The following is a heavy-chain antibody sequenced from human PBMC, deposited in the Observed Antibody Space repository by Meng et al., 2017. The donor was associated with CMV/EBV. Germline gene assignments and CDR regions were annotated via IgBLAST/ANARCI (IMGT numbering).Heavy chain of an antibody. V-gene: IGHV3-33*06. D-gene: IGHD5-12*01. CDR2: IWYDGSNK. J-gene: IGHJ4*02. CDR1: GFTFSSYG. CDR3: AKDGGIVATILDY. Sequence: GESLKISCAASGFTFSSYGMHWVRQAPGKGPEWVAVIWYDGSNKYYADSVKGRFTISRDNSKNTLYLQMNSLRAEDTAVYYCAKDGGIVATILDYWGQGTLVTVSS.